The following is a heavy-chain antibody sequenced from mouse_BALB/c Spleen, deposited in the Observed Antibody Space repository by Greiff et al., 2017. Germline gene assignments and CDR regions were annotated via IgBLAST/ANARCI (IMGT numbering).Heavy chain of an antibody. CDR1: GYTFTSYW. Sequence: QVQLQQPGAELVKPGASVKLSCKASGYTFTSYWMHWVKQRPGQGLEWIGEIDPSDSYTNHNQKFKGKATLTVDKSSSTAYMQLSSLTSEDSAVYYCARREEYYFDYWGQGTTLTVSS. J-gene: IGHJ2*01. CDR3: ARREEYYFDY. CDR2: IDPSDSYT. V-gene: IGHV1-69*02.